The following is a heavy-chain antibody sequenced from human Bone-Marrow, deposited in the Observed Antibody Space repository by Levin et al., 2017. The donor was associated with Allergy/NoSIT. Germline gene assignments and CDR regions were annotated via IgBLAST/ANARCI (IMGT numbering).Heavy chain of an antibody. CDR2: IFHSGST. Sequence: PSETLSLTCNVSGGSLSSGGTYWTWIRQYPGKGLEWIGYIFHSGSTQYNPSLKSRISISVDTSKNQFSLRLTSVTVADTAVYYCARVIGGYSWFDSWGQGTLVTVSS. J-gene: IGHJ5*01. CDR3: ARVIGGYSWFDS. CDR1: GGSLSSGGTY. V-gene: IGHV4-31*03.